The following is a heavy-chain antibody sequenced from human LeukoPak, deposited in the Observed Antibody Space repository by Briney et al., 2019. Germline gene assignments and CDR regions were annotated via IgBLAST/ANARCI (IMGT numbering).Heavy chain of an antibody. J-gene: IGHJ6*03. V-gene: IGHV1-69*06. CDR3: ARALGDIVVVPATESYYYMDV. D-gene: IGHD2-2*01. CDR2: IIPIFGTA. Sequence: ASVKVSCKASGYTFTSYDINWVRQATGQGLEWMGGIIPIFGTANYAQKFQGRVTITADKSTSTAYMELSSLRSEDTAVYYCARALGDIVVVPATESYYYMDVWGKGTTVTVSS. CDR1: GYTFTSYD.